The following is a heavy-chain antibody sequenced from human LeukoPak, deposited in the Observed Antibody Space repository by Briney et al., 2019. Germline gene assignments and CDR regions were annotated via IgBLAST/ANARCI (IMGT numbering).Heavy chain of an antibody. CDR2: IKEDGSVQ. Sequence: SGGSLRLSCAASGFTFSNFLMAWVRQAPGKGLEWVANIKEDGSVQYYGDSLRRRITFSGHNASNSLYLHINRQSAEDPALYCCATTYDSSGCDWGQGTLVTVSS. V-gene: IGHV3-7*01. CDR3: ATTYDSSGCD. D-gene: IGHD3-22*01. CDR1: GFTFSNFL. J-gene: IGHJ4*02.